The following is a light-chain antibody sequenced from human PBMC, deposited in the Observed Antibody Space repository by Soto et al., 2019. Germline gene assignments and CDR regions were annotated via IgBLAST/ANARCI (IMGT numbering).Light chain of an antibody. CDR1: SSDVGAYNF. CDR3: SSYTTSTTLV. Sequence: QSVLTQPASVSGSPGQSIAISCSGTSSDVGAYNFVSWYQQHPGKAPKLIIYDVNNRPSGISDRFSGSKSGNTASLTISGLQAEDEADYYCSSYTTSTTLVFGGGTKLTVL. V-gene: IGLV2-14*03. J-gene: IGLJ3*02. CDR2: DVN.